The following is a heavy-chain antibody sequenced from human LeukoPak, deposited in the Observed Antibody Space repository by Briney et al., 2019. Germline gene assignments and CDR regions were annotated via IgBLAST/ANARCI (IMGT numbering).Heavy chain of an antibody. Sequence: SETLSLTCTVYGGSISSHYWSWIRQPPGKGLEWIGYIYYSGSTNYNPSLKSRVTISVDTSKNQFSLKLSSVTAADTAVYYCARGSGYFDYWGQGTLVTVSS. CDR3: ARGSGYFDY. CDR2: IYYSGST. V-gene: IGHV4-59*11. J-gene: IGHJ4*02. CDR1: GGSISSHY.